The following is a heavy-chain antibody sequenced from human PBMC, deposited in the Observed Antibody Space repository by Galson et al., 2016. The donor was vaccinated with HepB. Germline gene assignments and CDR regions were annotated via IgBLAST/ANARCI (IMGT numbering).Heavy chain of an antibody. V-gene: IGHV3-7*01. Sequence: SLRLSCAASGFTFNAHWMNWVRQAPGKGLEWVANIRGDGIVSHYAESVRGRFTISRDNAKNSLYLQMNGLRVDETAVYYCSREMTWSYLDWGQGTLVTVAS. CDR3: SREMTWSYLD. D-gene: IGHD3-10*01. CDR2: IRGDGIVS. CDR1: GFTFNAHW. J-gene: IGHJ4*02.